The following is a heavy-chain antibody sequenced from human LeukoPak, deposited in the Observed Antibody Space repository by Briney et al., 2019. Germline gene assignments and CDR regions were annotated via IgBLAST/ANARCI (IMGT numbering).Heavy chain of an antibody. CDR2: ISGSGGST. V-gene: IGHV3-23*01. CDR1: GFTFSSYG. J-gene: IGHJ3*02. Sequence: PGGSLRLSCAASGFTFSSYGMSWVRQAPGKGLEWVSGISGSGGSTYYADSVKGRFTISRDNSKNTLYLQMNSLRAEDTAVYYCASQLGDASDIWGQGTMVTVSS. D-gene: IGHD6-13*01. CDR3: ASQLGDASDI.